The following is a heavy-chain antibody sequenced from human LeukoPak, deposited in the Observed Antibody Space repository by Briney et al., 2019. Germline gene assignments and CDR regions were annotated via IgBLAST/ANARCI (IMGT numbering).Heavy chain of an antibody. V-gene: IGHV4-34*01. D-gene: IGHD5-18*01. J-gene: IGHJ4*02. CDR2: INHSGST. CDR3: AGFPWIHIPPDY. CDR1: GGSISSYY. Sequence: SETLSLTCTVSGGSISSYYWSWIRQPPGKGLEWIGEINHSGSTNYNPSLKSRVTISVDTSKNQFSLKLSSVTAADTAVYYCAGFPWIHIPPDYWGQGTLVTVSS.